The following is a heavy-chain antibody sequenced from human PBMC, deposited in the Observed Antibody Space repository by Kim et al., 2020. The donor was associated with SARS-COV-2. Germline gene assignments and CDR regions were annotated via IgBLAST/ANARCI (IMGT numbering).Heavy chain of an antibody. CDR2: IYYSGST. J-gene: IGHJ4*02. D-gene: IGHD3-10*01. CDR1: GGSISSSSYY. V-gene: IGHV4-39*07. Sequence: SETLSLTCTVSGGSISSSSYYWGWIRQPPGKGLEWIGSIYYSGSTYYNPSLKSRVTISVDTSKNQFSLKLSSVTAADTAVYYCARDHGDYYGSGSHYFDYWGQGTLVTVSS. CDR3: ARDHGDYYGSGSHYFDY.